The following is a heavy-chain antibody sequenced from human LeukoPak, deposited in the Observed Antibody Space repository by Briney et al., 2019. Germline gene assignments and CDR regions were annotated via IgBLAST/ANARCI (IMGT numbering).Heavy chain of an antibody. D-gene: IGHD1-26*01. V-gene: IGHV4-61*02. Sequence: SETLSLTCTVSGGSISSGSYYWSWIRKPAGKGLEWIGRIYTSGSTNYNPSLKSRVTISVDTSKNQFSLKLSSVTAADTAVYHCARGSYSGSYYYWGQGTLVTVSS. CDR2: IYTSGST. CDR1: GGSISSGSYY. J-gene: IGHJ4*02. CDR3: ARGSYSGSYYY.